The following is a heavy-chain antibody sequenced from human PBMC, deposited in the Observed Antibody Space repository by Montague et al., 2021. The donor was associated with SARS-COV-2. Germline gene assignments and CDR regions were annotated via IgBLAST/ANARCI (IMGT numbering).Heavy chain of an antibody. V-gene: IGHV4-4*07. CDR1: GDSISSYL. CDR3: EGWHLGPEDGMDA. D-gene: IGHD3-16*01. J-gene: IGHJ6*02. CDR2: IWTSGST. Sequence: SETLSLTCTVSGDSISSYLWNWVRQPAGKGLEWIGRIWTSGSTNYNPSLKSRVTVSVDTSKNQFSLSLASVTAADTAVYYCEGWHLGPEDGMDAWGQGTTVTVSS.